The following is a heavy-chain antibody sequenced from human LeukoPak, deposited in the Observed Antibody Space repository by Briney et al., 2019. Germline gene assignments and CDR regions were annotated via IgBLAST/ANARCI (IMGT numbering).Heavy chain of an antibody. CDR3: ARDRYYYDSSGLTYYYYMDV. CDR1: GYTFTSYG. V-gene: IGHV1-18*01. D-gene: IGHD3-22*01. CDR2: ISAYNGNT. J-gene: IGHJ6*03. Sequence: GASVKVSCKASGYTFTSYGISWVRQAPGQGLEWMGWISAYNGNTNYAQKLQGRVTMTTDTSTSTAYMELRSLRSDDTAVYYCARDRYYYDSSGLTYYYYMDVWGKGTTVTVSS.